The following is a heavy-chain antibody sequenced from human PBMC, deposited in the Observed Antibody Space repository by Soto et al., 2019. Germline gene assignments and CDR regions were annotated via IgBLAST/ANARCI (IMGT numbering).Heavy chain of an antibody. V-gene: IGHV4-59*01. CDR3: ARMRGLGEISPYLDF. Sequence: QVQLQESGPGLVKPSETLSLTCSISGGSISDYQWNWIRQPPGKGLEWIGYIYYSGRTNYNPSLKSRLTISLDTSTRQFSLRLRSVTGADTDVYYCARMRGLGEISPYLDFWGQGALVTVSS. J-gene: IGHJ4*02. CDR2: IYYSGRT. D-gene: IGHD3-16*01. CDR1: GGSISDYQ.